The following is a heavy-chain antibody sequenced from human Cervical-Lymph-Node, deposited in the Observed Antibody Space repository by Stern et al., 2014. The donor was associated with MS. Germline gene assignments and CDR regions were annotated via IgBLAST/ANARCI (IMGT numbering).Heavy chain of an antibody. CDR2: VSYDGNTQ. V-gene: IGHV3-30-3*01. CDR1: GFTFTDYA. J-gene: IGHJ3*02. D-gene: IGHD3-22*01. Sequence: QVQLVESGGGVVQPGRSLRLSCVTSGFTFTDYAMHWVRQPPGKGLEWVAVVSYDGNTQYYAVSVKGRFTISRDNSKNTLYLQMNNLSSDDTDTAVYYCARSIRDYSDSRGFRAFDIWGQGTRVTVSS. CDR3: ARSIRDYSDSRGFRAFDI.